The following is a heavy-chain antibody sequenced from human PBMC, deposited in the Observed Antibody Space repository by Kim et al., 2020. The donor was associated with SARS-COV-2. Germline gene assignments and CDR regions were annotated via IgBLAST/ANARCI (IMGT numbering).Heavy chain of an antibody. V-gene: IGHV4-31*02. Sequence: GNTYYHPSLKSRLTISVDTSKNQISLRLSSVTAADTAVYYCASHFDFFFDYWGQGTLVTVSS. CDR3: ASHFDFFFDY. CDR2: GNT. J-gene: IGHJ4*02. D-gene: IGHD3-9*01.